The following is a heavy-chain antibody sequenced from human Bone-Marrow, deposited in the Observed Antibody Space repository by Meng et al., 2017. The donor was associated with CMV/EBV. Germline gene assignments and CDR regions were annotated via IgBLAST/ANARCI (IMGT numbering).Heavy chain of an antibody. J-gene: IGHJ3*02. D-gene: IGHD3-3*01. CDR2: ISTNGGKT. Sequence: GESLKISCAASGFTFSNYAMHWVRQAPGKGLEYVSAISTNGGKTYYADSVKGRFTISRDNSKNTLYLQMGSLRAEDMAVYYCARGDFWSGDYTDAFDIWGQGTMVTVSS. V-gene: IGHV3-64*02. CDR3: ARGDFWSGDYTDAFDI. CDR1: GFTFSNYA.